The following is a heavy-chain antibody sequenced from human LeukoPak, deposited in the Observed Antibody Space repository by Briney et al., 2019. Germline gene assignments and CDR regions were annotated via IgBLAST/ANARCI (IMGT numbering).Heavy chain of an antibody. CDR1: GFTFSDHY. CDR3: ARDERERGYSYGLYYFDY. V-gene: IGHV3-11*06. CDR2: ISSSSSYT. D-gene: IGHD5-18*01. J-gene: IGHJ4*02. Sequence: GGSLRLSCAASGFTFSDHYMSWIRQAPGKGLEWVSYISSSSSYTNYADSVKGRFTISRDNAKNSLYLQMNSLRAEDTAVYYCARDERERGYSYGLYYFDYWGQGTLVTVSS.